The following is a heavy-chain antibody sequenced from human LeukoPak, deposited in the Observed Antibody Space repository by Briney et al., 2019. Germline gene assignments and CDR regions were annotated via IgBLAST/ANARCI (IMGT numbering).Heavy chain of an antibody. D-gene: IGHD3-3*01. CDR3: ARLGYDFWSGYYTGPYYFDY. J-gene: IGHJ4*02. CDR2: IYYSGST. Sequence: SETLSLTCTVSGGSISSYYWSWIRQPPGKGLEWIGYIYYSGSTNYNPSLKSRVTISVDTSKNQFSLKLSSVTAADTAVYYCARLGYDFWSGYYTGPYYFDYWGQGTLVTVSS. CDR1: GGSISSYY. V-gene: IGHV4-59*08.